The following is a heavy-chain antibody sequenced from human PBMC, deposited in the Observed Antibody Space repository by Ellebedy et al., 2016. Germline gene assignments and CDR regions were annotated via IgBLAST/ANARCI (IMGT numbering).Heavy chain of an antibody. CDR3: ARPIVGATGGGDYYYYGMDV. CDR1: GYPFTDYG. Sequence: ASVKVSCXASGYPFTDYGISWVRQAPGQGLEWMGWISCNSGNTNYARKFQDRVTMTTETSTSTVYMELRSLRSDDTAEYYCARPIVGATGGGDYYYYGMDVWGQGTTVIVSS. V-gene: IGHV1-18*04. J-gene: IGHJ6*02. CDR2: ISCNSGNT. D-gene: IGHD1-26*01.